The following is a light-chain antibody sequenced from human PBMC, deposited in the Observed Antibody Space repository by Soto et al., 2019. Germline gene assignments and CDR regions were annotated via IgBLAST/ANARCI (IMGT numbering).Light chain of an antibody. Sequence: SSELTQPPSVSVAPGKSARTTCGGNNNGRKSVHWYQQKPGQAPVLVIYYDNTRPSGIPERISGSNSGNTATLTFSRVEAGDEADYYCQVWDTSSDHVVFGGGTKLTVL. J-gene: IGLJ2*01. CDR2: YDN. V-gene: IGLV3-21*04. CDR3: QVWDTSSDHVV. CDR1: NNGRKS.